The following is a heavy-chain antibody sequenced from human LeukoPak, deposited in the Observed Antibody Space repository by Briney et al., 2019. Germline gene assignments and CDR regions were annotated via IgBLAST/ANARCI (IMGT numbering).Heavy chain of an antibody. D-gene: IGHD2-15*01. CDR1: GGSISSSSYY. V-gene: IGHV4-39*07. CDR2: IYYSGST. CDR3: ARYLGYCSGGSCYYFDY. Sequence: SETLSLTCTVSGGSISSSSYYWGWIRQPPGKGLEWIRSIYYSGSTYYNPSLKSRVTISVDTSKNQFSLKLSSVTAADTAVYYCARYLGYCSGGSCYYFDYWGQGTLVTVSS. J-gene: IGHJ4*02.